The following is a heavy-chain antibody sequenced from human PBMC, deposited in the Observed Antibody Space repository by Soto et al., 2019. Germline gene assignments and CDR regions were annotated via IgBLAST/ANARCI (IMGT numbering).Heavy chain of an antibody. CDR1: GGTFSDYC. V-gene: IGHV4-34*01. D-gene: IGHD2-8*02. Sequence: PSETMCVTCAVDGGTFSDYCWTWIRQTTGPGLEWIGEINHGGSTNYNPSLKSRVTISVDTSKNQFSLKLTSVTAADTAVYYCARDKITGLFDYWGQGTLVTVSS. J-gene: IGHJ4*02. CDR2: INHGGST. CDR3: ARDKITGLFDY.